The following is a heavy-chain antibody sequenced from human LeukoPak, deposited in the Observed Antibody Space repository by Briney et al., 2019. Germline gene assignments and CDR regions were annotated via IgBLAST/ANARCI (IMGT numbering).Heavy chain of an antibody. Sequence: ASVKVSCKASGYTFTSYYMHWVRQAPGQGLEWMGIINPSGGSTSYAQKFQGRVTMTRDTSTSTVYMELSSLRSEDTAVYYCARDLVFGLREDYYYYGMDVWGQGTTVTVSS. CDR1: GYTFTSYY. J-gene: IGHJ6*02. CDR2: INPSGGST. V-gene: IGHV1-46*01. D-gene: IGHD3-10*02. CDR3: ARDLVFGLREDYYYYGMDV.